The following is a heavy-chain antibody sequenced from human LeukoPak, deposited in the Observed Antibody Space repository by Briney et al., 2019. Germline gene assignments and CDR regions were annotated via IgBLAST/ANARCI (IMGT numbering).Heavy chain of an antibody. CDR3: ARGSEWTHYFDY. V-gene: IGHV4-34*01. CDR2: INHSGST. Sequence: SETLSLTCAVYGGSFSGYYWSWIRQPPGKGLEWIGEINHSGSTNYNPSLKSRVTISVDTPKNQFSLKLSSVTAADTAVYYCARGSEWTHYFDYWGQGALVTVSS. J-gene: IGHJ4*02. CDR1: GGSFSGYY. D-gene: IGHD3-3*01.